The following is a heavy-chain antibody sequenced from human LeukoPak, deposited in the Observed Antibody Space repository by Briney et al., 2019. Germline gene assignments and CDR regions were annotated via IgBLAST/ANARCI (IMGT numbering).Heavy chain of an antibody. CDR3: ARDQHYGGIDY. CDR2: IWYDGSNK. J-gene: IGHJ4*02. V-gene: IGHV3-33*01. D-gene: IGHD4-23*01. CDR1: GCTFSSYG. Sequence: GGSLRLSCAASGCTFSSYGMHLVRQAPGKGLEWVAVIWYDGSNKYYADSVKGRFTISRDNSKNTLYLQMNSLRAEDTAVYYCARDQHYGGIDYWGQGTLVTVSS.